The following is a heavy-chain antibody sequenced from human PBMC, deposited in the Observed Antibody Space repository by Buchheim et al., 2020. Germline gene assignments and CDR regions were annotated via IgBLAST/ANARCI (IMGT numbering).Heavy chain of an antibody. CDR3: ATEPGSTSSGDY. Sequence: HLVESGGGLVQPGGSLRLSCADSGFTFSDCWMSWVRQTPGKGLEWVANINQDGSQRNYLGSVRGRFTISRDNAKNLLFLQMNGLRAEDTAVYYCATEPGSTSSGDYWGQGTL. J-gene: IGHJ4*02. CDR2: INQDGSQR. CDR1: GFTFSDCW. D-gene: IGHD6-6*01. V-gene: IGHV3-7*01.